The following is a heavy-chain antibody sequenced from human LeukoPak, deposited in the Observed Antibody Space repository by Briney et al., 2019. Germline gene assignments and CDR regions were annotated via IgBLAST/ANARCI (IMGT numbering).Heavy chain of an antibody. CDR3: ARRSGYDRRAGTLDI. J-gene: IGHJ3*02. Sequence: ASVKVSCKASGFTFTSFGFSWVRQAPGQGLECVGWISGYNGDTSHDQKFQGRVTISTDTSTNTAYMELRSLTSDDTAVYYCARRSGYDRRAGTLDIWGQGTMVTVSS. CDR2: ISGYNGDT. V-gene: IGHV1-18*01. CDR1: GFTFTSFG. D-gene: IGHD5-12*01.